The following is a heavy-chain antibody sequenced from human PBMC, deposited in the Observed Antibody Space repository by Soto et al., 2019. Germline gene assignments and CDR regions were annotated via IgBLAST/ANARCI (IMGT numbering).Heavy chain of an antibody. CDR2: IIPIVGTA. CDR1: GGTFSNYG. V-gene: IGHV1-69*06. Sequence: QVQLVQSGAEVKKPGSSVKVSCKASGGTFSNYGVSWVRLAPGQGLEWLGGIIPIVGTANFAQKFQGRVTINVDKYTRRACMELSSLRSDDTALDVCAKGSGRGGIAVAGYNWFDPWGQGTLVTVSS. CDR3: AKGSGRGGIAVAGYNWFDP. J-gene: IGHJ5*02. D-gene: IGHD6-19*01.